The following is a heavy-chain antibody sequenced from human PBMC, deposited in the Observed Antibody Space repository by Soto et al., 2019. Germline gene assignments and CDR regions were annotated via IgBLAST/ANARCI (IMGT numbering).Heavy chain of an antibody. CDR1: GFTFSSYA. CDR3: ARASYGDYYDY. J-gene: IGHJ4*02. Sequence: GGSLRLSCAASGFTFSSYAMHWVRQAPGKGLEYVSASSSNGGSTYYANSVKGRFTISRDNSKNTLYLQMGSLRAEDMAVYYCARASYGDYYDYWGQGTLVTVSS. V-gene: IGHV3-64*01. D-gene: IGHD4-17*01. CDR2: SSSNGGST.